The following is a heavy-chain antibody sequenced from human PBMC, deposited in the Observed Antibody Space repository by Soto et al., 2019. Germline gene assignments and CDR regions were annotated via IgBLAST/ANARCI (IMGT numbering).Heavy chain of an antibody. CDR1: GGSFSGYY. D-gene: IGHD6-13*01. Sequence: QVQLQQWGAGLLKPSETLSLTCAVYGGSFSGYYWSWIRQPPGKGLEWIGEINHSGSTNYNPSLKSRVTISVDTSKNQFSLKLSSVTAADTAVYYCATANPSSSWSLARDWFDPWGQGTLVTVSS. CDR3: ATANPSSSWSLARDWFDP. CDR2: INHSGST. J-gene: IGHJ5*02. V-gene: IGHV4-34*01.